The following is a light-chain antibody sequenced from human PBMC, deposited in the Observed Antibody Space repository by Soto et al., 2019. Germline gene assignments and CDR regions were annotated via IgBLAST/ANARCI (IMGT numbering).Light chain of an antibody. J-gene: IGKJ4*01. CDR3: QQYKNWPLT. CDR1: KSVSSN. Sequence: EIVMTQSPATLSVSPGERATLSCRASKSVSSNFAWYQRKPGQAPRLLIYGASTRATGIPARFSGSGSGTEFTLTISNLQSEDFAVYYCQQYKNWPLTFGGGTKVEIK. CDR2: GAS. V-gene: IGKV3-15*01.